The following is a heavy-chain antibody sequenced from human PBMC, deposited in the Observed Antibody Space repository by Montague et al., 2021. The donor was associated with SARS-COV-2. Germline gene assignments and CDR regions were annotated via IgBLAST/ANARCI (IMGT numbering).Heavy chain of an antibody. CDR2: INHSGST. CDR1: GGSLSGYY. CDR3: ARGADYDFWSGFLRYKWFDP. J-gene: IGHJ5*02. Sequence: SETLSLTCAVYGGSLSGYYWAWIRQTPAKGLEWIGEINHSGSTNYNPSLKSRLTISVGTSKKQFSLKLNSMTAADTAVYYCARGADYDFWSGFLRYKWFDPWGLGTTVTVSS. V-gene: IGHV4-34*01. D-gene: IGHD3-3*01.